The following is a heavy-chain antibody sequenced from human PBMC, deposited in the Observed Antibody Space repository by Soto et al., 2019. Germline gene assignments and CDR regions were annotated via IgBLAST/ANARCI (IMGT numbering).Heavy chain of an antibody. CDR3: AKLSCTSSTCYFPGWFDP. CDR1: GDSISGGASF. J-gene: IGHJ5*02. Sequence: SETLSLTCTVSGDSISGGASFWSWIRQPPGKGLEWIANVYYSGSSYYNPSLKSRLTISVDTTKNQFSLQLKSMTAADTAVYYCAKLSCTSSTCYFPGWFDPWGQG. CDR2: VYYSGSS. V-gene: IGHV4-31*03. D-gene: IGHD2-2*01.